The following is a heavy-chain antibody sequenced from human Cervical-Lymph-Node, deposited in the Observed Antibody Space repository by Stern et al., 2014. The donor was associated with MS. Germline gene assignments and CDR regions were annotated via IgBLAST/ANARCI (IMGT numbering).Heavy chain of an antibody. CDR2: INNNGDT. V-gene: IGHV4-34*01. CDR1: GGSFSDYY. CDR3: ARGPQHSSWYFPFDY. J-gene: IGHJ4*02. D-gene: IGHD6-13*01. Sequence: QVQLQQWGAGLLKPSETLSLTCGVSGGSFSDYYWSWIRQAPGKGLEWIGEINNNGDTNYKPSLKSRVSLSVDTSKTQFPLKLSSVTAADTSVYYCARGPQHSSWYFPFDYWGQGTLVTVSS.